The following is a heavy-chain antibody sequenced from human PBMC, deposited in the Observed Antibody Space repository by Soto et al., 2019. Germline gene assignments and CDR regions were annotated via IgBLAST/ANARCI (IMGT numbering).Heavy chain of an antibody. V-gene: IGHV1-69*06. CDR2: IIPNFGTA. D-gene: IGHD3-3*01. CDR1: GGTFSSYA. CDR3: ARVNTIFGGKVGYYYYYGMDV. Sequence: QVPLVQSGAEVKKPGSSVKVSCKASGGTFSSYAISWVRQAPGQGLEWMGGIIPNFGTANYAQKFQGRVTITADKSTSTAYMELSSLRSEDTAVYYCARVNTIFGGKVGYYYYYGMDVWGQGTTVTVSS. J-gene: IGHJ6*02.